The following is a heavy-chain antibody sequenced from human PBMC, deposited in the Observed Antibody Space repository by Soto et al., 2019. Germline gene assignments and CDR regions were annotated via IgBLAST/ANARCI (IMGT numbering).Heavy chain of an antibody. Sequence: QVQLVESGGGVVQPGRSLRLSCAASGFTFSSYAMNWVRQAPGKGLEWVAYISYDGSNKYYADSVKGRFTISRDNSKNTLYLQMNRLIAEDTAVYYCASDRYCSGGSSYSYYFDYWGQGTLVTVSS. CDR2: ISYDGSNK. CDR3: ASDRYCSGGSSYSYYFDY. D-gene: IGHD2-15*01. J-gene: IGHJ4*02. CDR1: GFTFSSYA. V-gene: IGHV3-30-3*01.